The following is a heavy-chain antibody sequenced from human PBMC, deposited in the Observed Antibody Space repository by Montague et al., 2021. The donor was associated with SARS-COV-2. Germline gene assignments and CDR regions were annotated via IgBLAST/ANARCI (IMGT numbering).Heavy chain of an antibody. V-gene: IGHV6-1*01. Sequence: RAISGDSVSSNSAAWNWIRQSPSRGLEWLGRTYYRSKWYNDYALSVKSRITINPDTSKNQFSLQLNSVTPEDTAVYYCARSVGASSSSWPLPPHFDYWGQGTLVTVSS. J-gene: IGHJ4*02. CDR2: TYYRSKWYN. D-gene: IGHD6-13*01. CDR1: GDSVSSNSAA. CDR3: ARSVGASSSSWPLPPHFDY.